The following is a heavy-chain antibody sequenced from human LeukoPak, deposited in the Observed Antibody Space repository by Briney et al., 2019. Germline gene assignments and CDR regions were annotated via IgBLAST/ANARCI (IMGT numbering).Heavy chain of an antibody. CDR2: INWNGGST. CDR1: GFTFDDYG. CDR3: ARDHRPHLDLLGDYCDY. D-gene: IGHD1-7*01. Sequence: GGSLRLSCAASGFTFDDYGMSWVRQAPGKGLEWVSDINWNGGSTGYADSVKGRFTISRDNAKNSLYLQMNSLRAEDTALYYSARDHRPHLDLLGDYCDYWGQGTLVTVSS. J-gene: IGHJ4*02. V-gene: IGHV3-20*04.